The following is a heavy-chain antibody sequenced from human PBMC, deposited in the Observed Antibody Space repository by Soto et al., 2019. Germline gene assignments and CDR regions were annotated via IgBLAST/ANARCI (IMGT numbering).Heavy chain of an antibody. CDR2: INPSGGST. Sequence: ASVKVSCKASGYTFTSYYMHWVRQAPGQGLEWMGIINPSGGSTSYAQKFQGRVTMTRDTSTSTVYMELSSLRSEDTAVYYCARDEALWLGELSEGNAFEIWGQGTRVTVSS. V-gene: IGHV1-46*03. CDR1: GYTFTSYY. D-gene: IGHD3-10*01. CDR3: ARDEALWLGELSEGNAFEI. J-gene: IGHJ3*02.